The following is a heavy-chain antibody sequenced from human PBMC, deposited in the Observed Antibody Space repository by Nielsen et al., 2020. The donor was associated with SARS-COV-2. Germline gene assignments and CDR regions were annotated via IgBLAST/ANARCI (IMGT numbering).Heavy chain of an antibody. CDR3: ARAKFYDSGVDA. D-gene: IGHD5/OR15-5a*01. Sequence: GESLRLSCAASGFTFGSSWMHWVRQAPGKGLAWVSRINSDGRTTTYADSVKGRFTISRDNAKNTLYLQMNSLRAEDTAVYYCARAKFYDSGVDAWGQGALVTVSS. CDR2: INSDGRTT. J-gene: IGHJ5*02. V-gene: IGHV3-74*01. CDR1: GFTFGSSW.